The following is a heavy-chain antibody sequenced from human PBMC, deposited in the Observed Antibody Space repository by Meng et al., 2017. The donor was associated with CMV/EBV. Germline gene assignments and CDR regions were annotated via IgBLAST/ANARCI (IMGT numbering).Heavy chain of an antibody. CDR2: INHSGST. Sequence: QGQLQPWGAGLLKPSETLSLTCAVYGGSFSGYYWSWIRQPPGKGLEWIGEINHSGSTNYNPSLKSRVTISVDTSKNQFSLKLSSVTAADTAVYYCARAKIMYYYDSSGYYYDYWGQGTLVTVSS. CDR3: ARAKIMYYYDSSGYYYDY. D-gene: IGHD3-22*01. CDR1: GGSFSGYY. J-gene: IGHJ4*02. V-gene: IGHV4-34*01.